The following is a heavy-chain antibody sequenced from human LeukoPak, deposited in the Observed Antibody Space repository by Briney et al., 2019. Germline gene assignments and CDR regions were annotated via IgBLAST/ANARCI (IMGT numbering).Heavy chain of an antibody. D-gene: IGHD6-19*01. J-gene: IGHJ4*02. CDR2: ISSSSSYI. Sequence: GGSLRLSCAASGFTFSSYSMNWVRQAPGKGLEWVSSISSSSSYIYYADSVKGRFTISRDNAKNSLYLQMNSLRAEDTAEYYCARTGAGTYFDYWGQGTLVTVSS. CDR3: ARTGAGTYFDY. V-gene: IGHV3-21*01. CDR1: GFTFSSYS.